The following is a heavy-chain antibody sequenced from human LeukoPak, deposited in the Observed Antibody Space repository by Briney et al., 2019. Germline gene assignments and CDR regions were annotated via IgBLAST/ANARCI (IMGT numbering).Heavy chain of an antibody. CDR1: GGSISSGSYY. CDR3: ARVFGGSDY. V-gene: IGHV4-61*02. J-gene: IGHJ4*02. CDR2: IYTSGST. D-gene: IGHD4-23*01. Sequence: SETLSLTCTVSGGSISSGSYYWSWIRQPAGKGLEWIGRIYTSGSTNYNPSLKSRVTISVDTSKNQFSLKLSSVTAADTAVYYCARVFGGSDYWGQGTLVTVSS.